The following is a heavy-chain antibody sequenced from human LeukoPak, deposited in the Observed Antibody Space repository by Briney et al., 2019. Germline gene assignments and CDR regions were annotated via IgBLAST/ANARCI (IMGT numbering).Heavy chain of an antibody. CDR2: ISWNSGSI. CDR1: GFTFDDYA. V-gene: IGHV3-9*01. Sequence: GGSLRLSCAASGFTFDDYAMHWVRQAPGKGLEWVSGISWNSGSIGYADPVKGRFTISRDNAKNSLYLQMNSLRAEDTALYYCAKDLSNYDAFDIWGQGTMVTVSS. CDR3: AKDLSNYDAFDI. J-gene: IGHJ3*02. D-gene: IGHD4/OR15-4a*01.